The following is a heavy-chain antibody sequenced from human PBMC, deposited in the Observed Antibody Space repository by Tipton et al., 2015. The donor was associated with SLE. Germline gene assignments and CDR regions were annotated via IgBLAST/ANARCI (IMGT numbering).Heavy chain of an antibody. CDR1: GASIRSYC. J-gene: IGHJ3*02. CDR3: ARRYSTAFDI. D-gene: IGHD4-11*01. Sequence: GLVKPSETLSLTCTVSGASIRSYCWSWIRQPPGKGLEWIGYVYYSGSTNYNPSLKSRVTISDDTSKNQFSLRLTSVTAADTAVYYCARRYSTAFDIWGQGTMVTVSS. CDR2: VYYSGST. V-gene: IGHV4-59*01.